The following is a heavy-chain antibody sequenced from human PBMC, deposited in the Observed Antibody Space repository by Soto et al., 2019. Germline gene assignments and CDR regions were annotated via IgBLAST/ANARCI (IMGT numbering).Heavy chain of an antibody. D-gene: IGHD1-20*01. V-gene: IGHV3-48*01. J-gene: IGHJ6*03. CDR1: GVTFSSYS. CDR2: ISSSSSTI. CDR3: ARARYNWNDNYYMDV. Sequence: GGSLRLSCAASGVTFSSYSMNWVRQAPGKGLEWVSYISSSSSTIYYADSVKGRFTISRDNAKNSLYLQMNSLRAEDTAVYYCARARYNWNDNYYMDVWGRGTTVTVSS.